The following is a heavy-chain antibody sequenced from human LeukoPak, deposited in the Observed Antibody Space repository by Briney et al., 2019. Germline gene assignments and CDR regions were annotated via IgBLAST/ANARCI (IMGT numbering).Heavy chain of an antibody. CDR3: ARAYCSGGSCYHDY. CDR2: ISSNGGST. Sequence: PGGSLRLSXAASGFTFSSYAMHWVRQAPGKGLEYVSAISSNGGSTYYANSVKGRFTISRDNSKNTLYLQMGSLRAEDMAVYYCARAYCSGGSCYHDYWGQGTLVTVSS. J-gene: IGHJ4*02. CDR1: GFTFSSYA. D-gene: IGHD2-15*01. V-gene: IGHV3-64*01.